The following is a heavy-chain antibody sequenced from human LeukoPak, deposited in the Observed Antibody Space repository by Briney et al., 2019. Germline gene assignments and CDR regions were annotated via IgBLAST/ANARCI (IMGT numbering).Heavy chain of an antibody. CDR1: GYTFTSYG. CDR2: ISAYNGNT. CDR3: ARGGYGSGSYLWCFDP. Sequence: ASVKVSCKASGYTFTSYGISWVRQAPGQGLEWMGWISAYNGNTNYAQKLQGRVTMTTDPSTSTAYMELRSLRSDDTAVYYGARGGYGSGSYLWCFDPWGQGTRVSVSS. V-gene: IGHV1-18*04. D-gene: IGHD3-10*01. J-gene: IGHJ5*02.